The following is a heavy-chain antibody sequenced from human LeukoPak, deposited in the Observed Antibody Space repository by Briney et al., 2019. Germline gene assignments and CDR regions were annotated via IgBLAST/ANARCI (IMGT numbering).Heavy chain of an antibody. J-gene: IGHJ4*02. V-gene: IGHV1-2*02. Sequence: ASVKVSCKTSGYTFTGYYIHWVRQAPGQGLEWMGWINPNNGGTNYAQKFHGRVTKTRDTSISTAYMELSRLTSDDTAMYYCARAYCSAGDCYEFDYWGQVTLVTVSS. CDR3: ARAYCSAGDCYEFDY. CDR1: GYTFTGYY. D-gene: IGHD2-15*01. CDR2: INPNNGGT.